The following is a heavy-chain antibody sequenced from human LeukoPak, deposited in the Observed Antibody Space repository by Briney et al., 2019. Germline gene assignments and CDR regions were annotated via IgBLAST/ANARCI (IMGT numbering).Heavy chain of an antibody. Sequence: GGSLRLSCVASGFDFSPYWMSWVRQAPGKGLEWVSAISGSGGSTYYADSVKGRFTISRDNSKNTLYLQMNSLRAEDTAVYYCAKGTYCGGDCYYYWGQGTLVTVSS. V-gene: IGHV3-23*01. D-gene: IGHD2-21*02. J-gene: IGHJ4*02. CDR1: GFDFSPYW. CDR3: AKGTYCGGDCYYY. CDR2: ISGSGGST.